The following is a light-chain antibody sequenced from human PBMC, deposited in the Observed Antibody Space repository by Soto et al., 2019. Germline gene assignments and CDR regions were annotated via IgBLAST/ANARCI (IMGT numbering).Light chain of an antibody. CDR3: QQYNNWPPYT. CDR1: QSVSTN. CDR2: GAY. Sequence: EIVLTQSPATMSVSPGERATLSCTASQSVSTNLAWYQQKPRQPPRLLIYGAYTRATDIPARFSGSGSGKEFTLNIIGLQSEDFAVYYCQQYNNWPPYTFGQGTNLEIK. V-gene: IGKV3-15*01. J-gene: IGKJ2*01.